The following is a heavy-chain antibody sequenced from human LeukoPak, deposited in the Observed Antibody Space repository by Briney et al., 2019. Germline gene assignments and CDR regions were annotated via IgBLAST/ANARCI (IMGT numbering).Heavy chain of an antibody. CDR3: ARDRYSGSSYFDY. CDR2: ISSSSSYI. Sequence: PGGSLRLSCAASGFTFSSYSMNWARQAPGKGLEWVSSISSSSSYIYYADSVKGRFTISRDNAKNSLYLQMNSLRAEDTAVYYCARDRYSGSSYFDYWGQGTLVTVSS. CDR1: GFTFSSYS. J-gene: IGHJ4*02. D-gene: IGHD1-26*01. V-gene: IGHV3-21*01.